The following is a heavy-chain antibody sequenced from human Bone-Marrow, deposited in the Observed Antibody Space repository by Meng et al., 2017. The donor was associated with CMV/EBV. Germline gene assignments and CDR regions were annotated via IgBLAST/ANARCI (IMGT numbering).Heavy chain of an antibody. CDR1: GFTVSSNY. CDR3: TTNSRIAARPDAYYYYGMDV. J-gene: IGHJ6*02. D-gene: IGHD6-6*01. CDR2: IKSKTDGGTT. Sequence: GGSLRLSCAASGFTVSSNYMSWVRQAPGKGLEWVGRIKSKTDGGTTDYAAPVKGRFTISRDDSKNTLYLQMNSLKTEDTAVYYCTTNSRIAARPDAYYYYGMDVWGQGTTVTVSS. V-gene: IGHV3-15*01.